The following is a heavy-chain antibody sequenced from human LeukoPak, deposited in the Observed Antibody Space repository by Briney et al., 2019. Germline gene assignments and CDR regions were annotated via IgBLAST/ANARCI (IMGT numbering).Heavy chain of an antibody. CDR1: GFTFSSYE. Sequence: PGGSLRLSCAASGFTFSSYEMNWVRQAPGKGLEWVSYISSSGSTIYYADSVKGRFTISRDNAKNSLYLQMNRLRAEDTAVYYCAKFQIYDSSGYYYLDAFDIWGQGTMVTVSS. V-gene: IGHV3-48*03. CDR2: ISSSGSTI. D-gene: IGHD3-22*01. J-gene: IGHJ3*02. CDR3: AKFQIYDSSGYYYLDAFDI.